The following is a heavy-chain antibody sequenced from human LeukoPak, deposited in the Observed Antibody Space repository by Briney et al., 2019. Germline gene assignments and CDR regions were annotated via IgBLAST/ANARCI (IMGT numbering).Heavy chain of an antibody. CDR1: GFTFSSYE. CDR2: IGSSDSTI. D-gene: IGHD3-10*01. CDR3: AKDGLVWFGELN. J-gene: IGHJ4*02. V-gene: IGHV3-48*03. Sequence: PGGSLRLSCAASGFTFSSYEMNWVRQAPGKGLEWVSYIGSSDSTISYADSVKGRFTISRDNAKNSLYLHMNSLRAEDMAVYYCAKDGLVWFGELNWGQGTLVTVSS.